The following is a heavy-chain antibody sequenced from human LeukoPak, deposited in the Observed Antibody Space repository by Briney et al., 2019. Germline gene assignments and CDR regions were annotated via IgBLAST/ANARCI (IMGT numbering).Heavy chain of an antibody. V-gene: IGHV3-23*01. D-gene: IGHD3-10*01. Sequence: GGSLRLSCAASGFTFSSYAMSWVRQARGKGLEWVSGISGSGGSTYYADSVKGRFTISRDNSKNRLYLQMNSLRAEDTAVYYCAKRPRGNYLDPFDYWGQGTLVTVSS. CDR1: GFTFSSYA. CDR2: ISGSGGST. CDR3: AKRPRGNYLDPFDY. J-gene: IGHJ4*02.